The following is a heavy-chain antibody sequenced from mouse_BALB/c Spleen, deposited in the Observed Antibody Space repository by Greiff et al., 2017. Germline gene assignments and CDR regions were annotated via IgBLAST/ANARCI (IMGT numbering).Heavy chain of an antibody. Sequence: DVMLVESGGGLVKPGGSLKLSCAASGFTFSSYAMSWVRQTPEKRLEWVASISSGGSTYYPDSVKGRFTISRDNARNILYLQMSSLRSEDTAMYYCAREDEGGYAMDYWGQGTSVTVSS. CDR2: ISSGGST. J-gene: IGHJ4*01. CDR3: AREDEGGYAMDY. CDR1: GFTFSSYA. V-gene: IGHV5-6-5*01.